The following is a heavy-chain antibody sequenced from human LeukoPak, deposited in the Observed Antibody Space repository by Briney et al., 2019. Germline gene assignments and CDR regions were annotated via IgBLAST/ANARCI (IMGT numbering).Heavy chain of an antibody. J-gene: IGHJ4*02. V-gene: IGHV3-23*01. CDR3: AKHRDIFYYFDY. D-gene: IGHD2-15*01. CDR1: GFTFSSYA. Sequence: GGSLRLSCAASGFTFSSYAMSWVCQAPGKGLEWVSAISGSGGSTYYADSVKGRFTISRDNSKNTLYLQMNSLRAEDTAVYYCAKHRDIFYYFDYWGQGTWSPSPQ. CDR2: ISGSGGST.